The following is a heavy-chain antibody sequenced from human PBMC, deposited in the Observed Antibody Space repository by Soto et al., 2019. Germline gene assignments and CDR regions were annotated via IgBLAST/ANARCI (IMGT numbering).Heavy chain of an antibody. CDR1: GFTFSSYA. Sequence: AGGSLRLSCAASGFTFSSYAMHWVRQAPGKGLEWVAVISYDGSNKYYADSVKGRFTISRDNSKNTLYLQMNSLRAEDTAVYYCAREGYCSSTSCFLGRYYYYGMDVWGQGTTVTVSS. CDR3: AREGYCSSTSCFLGRYYYYGMDV. J-gene: IGHJ6*02. D-gene: IGHD2-2*01. V-gene: IGHV3-30-3*01. CDR2: ISYDGSNK.